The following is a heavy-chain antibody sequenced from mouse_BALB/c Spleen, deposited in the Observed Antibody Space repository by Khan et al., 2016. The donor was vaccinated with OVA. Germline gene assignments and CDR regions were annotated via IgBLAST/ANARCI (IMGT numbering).Heavy chain of an antibody. Sequence: EVQLQESGPELMKPGASVKISCKASGYSFTSYYIHWVKQSHGKSLEWIGYIDPFNGGTSYNQKLKGKATLALDKSSSTAYMNLSSLTSEDSAVYYCARGGLGLRAYAMDYWGQGTSVTVSA. CDR2: IDPFNGGT. J-gene: IGHJ4*01. CDR3: ARGGLGLRAYAMDY. V-gene: IGHV1S135*01. D-gene: IGHD3-1*01. CDR1: GYSFTSYY.